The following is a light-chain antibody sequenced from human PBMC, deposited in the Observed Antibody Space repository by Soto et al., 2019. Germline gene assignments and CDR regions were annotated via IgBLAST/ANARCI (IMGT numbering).Light chain of an antibody. CDR3: QQYTTYWT. J-gene: IGKJ1*01. CDR2: DAS. CDR1: QTISRW. Sequence: DIQLNQSPSTLSASLGDRVSITCRASQTISRWLAWYQQKPGKAPKLLIYDASSLESGVPSRFSGSGSGTEFTLTISSLQSDDFATYYCQQYTTYWTFGQGTKGDI. V-gene: IGKV1-5*01.